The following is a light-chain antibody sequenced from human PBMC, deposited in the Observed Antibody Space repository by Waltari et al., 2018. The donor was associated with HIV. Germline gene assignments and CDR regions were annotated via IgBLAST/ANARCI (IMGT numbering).Light chain of an antibody. CDR1: QSVSSY. CDR2: DAS. J-gene: IGKJ4*01. Sequence: EIVLTQSPATLSLSPGESATLSCRASQSVSSYLTRYQQKPGQAPRLLIYDASNRATGIPARFSGSGSGTDFTLTISSLEPEDFAVYYGQQRSNWPPGSTFGGGTKVEIK. CDR3: QQRSNWPPGST. V-gene: IGKV3-11*01.